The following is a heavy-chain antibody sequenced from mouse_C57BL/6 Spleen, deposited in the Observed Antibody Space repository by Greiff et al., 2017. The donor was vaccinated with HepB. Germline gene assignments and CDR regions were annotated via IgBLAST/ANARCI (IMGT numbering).Heavy chain of an antibody. CDR2: INYDGSST. V-gene: IGHV5-16*01. CDR1: GFTFSDYY. CDR3: ARDNDHYAMDY. J-gene: IGHJ4*01. Sequence: EVQLVESEGGLVQPGSSMKLSCTASGFTFSDYYMAWVRQVPEKGLEWVANINYDGSSTYYLDSLKSRFIISRDNAKNILYLQMSSLKSEDTATYYCARDNDHYAMDYWGQGTSVTVSS.